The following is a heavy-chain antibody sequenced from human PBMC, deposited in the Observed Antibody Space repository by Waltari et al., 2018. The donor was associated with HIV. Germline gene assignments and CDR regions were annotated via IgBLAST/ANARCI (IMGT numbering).Heavy chain of an antibody. V-gene: IGHV3-30*02. CDR1: GFNFGSFG. CDR3: AKYFKPRGLDPSYIDA. Sequence: LVESGGGVIQPGGAMRLSCKMYGFNFGSFGFQWVCQAPGNGRELLAFRRYDERDEIYMDSVQALFIVPSGHSRDTLILQMHSLRLVDTAIYFCAKYFKPRGLDPSYIDAWGQGTLVTVSS. J-gene: IGHJ1*01. D-gene: IGHD3-9*01. CDR2: RRYDERDE.